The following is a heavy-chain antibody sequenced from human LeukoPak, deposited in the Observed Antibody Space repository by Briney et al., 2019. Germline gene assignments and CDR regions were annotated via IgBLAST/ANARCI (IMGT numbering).Heavy chain of an antibody. D-gene: IGHD3-10*01. V-gene: IGHV4-39*01. CDR3: ARNRYYYGSGSYGVPNWFDP. Sequence: PSETLSLTCTVSGGSISSNSYYWGWIRQPPGKGLDWIGSIYYSGSTYYNPSLKSRVTMSVDTSKNQFSLKLSSVTAADTAVYFCARNRYYYGSGSYGVPNWFDPWGQGTLVTVSS. CDR1: GGSISSNSYY. CDR2: IYYSGST. J-gene: IGHJ5*02.